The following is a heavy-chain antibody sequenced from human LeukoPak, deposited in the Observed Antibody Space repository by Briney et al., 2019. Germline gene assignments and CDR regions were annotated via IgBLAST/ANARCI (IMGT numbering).Heavy chain of an antibody. D-gene: IGHD6-19*01. CDR1: GYTFTGYY. J-gene: IGHJ6*03. Sequence: AAVKVSCKASGYTFTGYYMHWVRQAPGQGLEWMGWINPNSGGTNYAQKFQGRVTMTRDTSISTAYMELSRLRSDDTAVYYCARRRFNGDSSGWYYMDVWGKGTTVTISS. V-gene: IGHV1-2*02. CDR3: ARRRFNGDSSGWYYMDV. CDR2: INPNSGGT.